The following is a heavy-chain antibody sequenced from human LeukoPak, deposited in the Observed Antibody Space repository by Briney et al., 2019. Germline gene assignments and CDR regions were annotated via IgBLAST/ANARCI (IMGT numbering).Heavy chain of an antibody. CDR1: GGSISSSSYY. V-gene: IGHV4-39*01. Sequence: PSETLSLTCTVSGGSISSSSYYWGWIRQPPGKGLEWIGSIYYSGSTYYNPSLKSRVTISVDTSKNQFSLKLSSVTAADTAVYYCARLLGYCGSTSCRIYFDYWGQGTLVTVSS. J-gene: IGHJ4*02. CDR3: ARLLGYCGSTSCRIYFDY. CDR2: IYYSGST. D-gene: IGHD2-2*01.